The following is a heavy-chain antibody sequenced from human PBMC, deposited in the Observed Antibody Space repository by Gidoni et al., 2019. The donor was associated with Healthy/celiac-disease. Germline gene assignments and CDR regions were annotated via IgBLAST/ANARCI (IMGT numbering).Heavy chain of an antibody. CDR1: GGPFSSYA. D-gene: IGHD1-26*01. CDR2: IIPIFGTA. CDR3: AREGGSLTDNWFDP. J-gene: IGHJ5*02. Sequence: QVQLVQSGAEVKKPGSSVKVSCKASGGPFSSYAISWVRPAPGQGLEWMGGIIPIFGTANYAQKFQGRVTITADKSTSTAYMELSSLRSEDTAVYYCAREGGSLTDNWFDPWGQGTLVTVSS. V-gene: IGHV1-69*06.